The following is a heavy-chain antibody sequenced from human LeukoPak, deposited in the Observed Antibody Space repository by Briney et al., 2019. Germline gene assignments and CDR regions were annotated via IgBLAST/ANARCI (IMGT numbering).Heavy chain of an antibody. J-gene: IGHJ4*02. CDR2: ISGSGGST. CDR1: GFTFSSYA. V-gene: IGHV3-23*01. CDR3: AKERNGYSYGSYYFDY. Sequence: GGSLRLSCAASGFTFSSYAMHWVRQAPGKGLEWVSAISGSGGSTYYADSVKGRFTISRDNSKNTLYLQMNSLRAEDTAVYYCAKERNGYSYGSYYFDYWGQGTLVTVSS. D-gene: IGHD5-18*01.